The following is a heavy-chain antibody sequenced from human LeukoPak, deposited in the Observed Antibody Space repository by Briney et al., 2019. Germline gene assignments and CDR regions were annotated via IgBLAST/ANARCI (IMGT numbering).Heavy chain of an antibody. D-gene: IGHD4-11*01. CDR3: ARTSLYTNWFDP. J-gene: IGHJ5*02. Sequence: ASVKVSCKASGYTFTSYGISWVRQAPGQGLEWIGWISAYNGNTNYAQKLQGRVTMTTDTSTSTAYMELRSLRSDDTAVYYCARTSLYTNWFDPWGQGTLVTVSS. CDR2: ISAYNGNT. V-gene: IGHV1-18*01. CDR1: GYTFTSYG.